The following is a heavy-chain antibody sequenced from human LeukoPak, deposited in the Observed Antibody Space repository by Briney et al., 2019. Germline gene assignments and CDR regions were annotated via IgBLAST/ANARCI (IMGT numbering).Heavy chain of an antibody. J-gene: IGHJ4*02. V-gene: IGHV3-23*01. Sequence: EWVSAISGSGGSTYYADSVKGRFTISRDNSKNTLYLQMNSLRAEDTAVYYCAKGEDDYGDYWGQGTLVTVSS. D-gene: IGHD1-26*01. CDR2: ISGSGGST. CDR3: AKGEDDYGDY.